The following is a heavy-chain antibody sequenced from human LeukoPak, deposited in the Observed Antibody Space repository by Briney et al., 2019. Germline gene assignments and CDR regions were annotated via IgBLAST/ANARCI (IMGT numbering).Heavy chain of an antibody. Sequence: ASVKVSCKASGYTFTSYDINWVRQATGQGLEWMGWMNPNSGNTGYAQKFQGRVTIARNTSISTAYMELSSLRSGDTAVYYCARGDYDMGVDYWGQGTLVTVSS. CDR2: MNPNSGNT. CDR1: GYTFTSYD. D-gene: IGHD3-9*01. V-gene: IGHV1-8*03. J-gene: IGHJ4*02. CDR3: ARGDYDMGVDY.